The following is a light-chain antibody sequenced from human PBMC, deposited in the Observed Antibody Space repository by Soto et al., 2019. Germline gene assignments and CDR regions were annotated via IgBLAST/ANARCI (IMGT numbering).Light chain of an antibody. CDR2: NIF. CDR1: QTVNNIF. J-gene: IGKJ4*01. Sequence: IVLTQSPGTLSLSPGERATLSCRASQTVNNIFLAWFQQRPGQSPRLLIYNIFTRATGVPDRISGSGSGTDFTLTINRLEPEDYAVYYCQLYGDSPTFGGGTKVESK. CDR3: QLYGDSPT. V-gene: IGKV3-20*01.